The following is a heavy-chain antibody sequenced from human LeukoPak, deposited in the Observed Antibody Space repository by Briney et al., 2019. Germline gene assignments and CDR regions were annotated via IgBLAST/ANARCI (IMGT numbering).Heavy chain of an antibody. J-gene: IGHJ4*02. V-gene: IGHV4-38-2*01. CDR2: ISHSGST. CDR1: GYSISSGYF. Sequence: SETLSLTCAVSGYSISSGYFWGWIRQPPGKGLEWIGSISHSGSTYSNPSLKSRVTISVDTSKNQFSLKLSSVTAADTAVYYCARHNLYDSSGDGGYYFDYWGQGTLVTVSS. D-gene: IGHD3-22*01. CDR3: ARHNLYDSSGDGGYYFDY.